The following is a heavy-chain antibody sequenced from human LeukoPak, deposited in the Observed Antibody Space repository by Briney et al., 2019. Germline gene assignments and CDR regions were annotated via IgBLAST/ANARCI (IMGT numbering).Heavy chain of an antibody. Sequence: SETLSLTCTVSGGSISSYYWSWIRQPPGKGLEWIGYIYYSGSTNYNPSLKSRVTISVDTSKNQFSLKLSSVTAADTAVYYCTRGAGWLIDYWGQGILVTVSP. J-gene: IGHJ4*02. CDR3: TRGAGWLIDY. D-gene: IGHD3-16*01. CDR1: GGSISSYY. CDR2: IYYSGST. V-gene: IGHV4-59*01.